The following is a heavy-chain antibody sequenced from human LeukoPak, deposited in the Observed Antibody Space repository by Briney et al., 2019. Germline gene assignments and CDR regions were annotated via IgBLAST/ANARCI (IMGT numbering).Heavy chain of an antibody. D-gene: IGHD2/OR15-2a*01. CDR3: ARDLAAISTGSHNWFDP. V-gene: IGHV1-2*02. J-gene: IGHJ5*02. CDR2: INPKSGAT. CDR1: GYTFTGYY. Sequence: ASVKVSCKASGYTFTGYYMHWVRQAPGQGLEWMGWINPKSGATKYAQKFQGRVTMTRDTSISTAFMELSRLTSDDTAVYYCARDLAAISTGSHNWFDPWGQGTRSPSPQ.